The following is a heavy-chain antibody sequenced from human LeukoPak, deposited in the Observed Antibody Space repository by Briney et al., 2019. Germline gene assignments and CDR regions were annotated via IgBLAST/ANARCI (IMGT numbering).Heavy chain of an antibody. CDR2: ISSNGGST. CDR1: GFTFSSYA. D-gene: IGHD4-23*01. CDR3: ARSTVVTPYFDY. J-gene: IGHJ4*02. Sequence: GGSLRLSCAASGFTFSSYAMHWVRQAPGKGLEYVSAISSNGGSTYYANSVKGRFTISRDNSKNTLYLQMGSLRAEDMAVYYCARSTVVTPYFDYWGQGTLVTVSS. V-gene: IGHV3-64*01.